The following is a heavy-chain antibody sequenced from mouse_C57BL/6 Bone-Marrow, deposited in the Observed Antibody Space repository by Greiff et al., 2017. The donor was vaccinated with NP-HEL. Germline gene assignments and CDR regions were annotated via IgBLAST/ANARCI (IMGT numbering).Heavy chain of an antibody. D-gene: IGHD2-4*01. Sequence: EVKLVESGPGLAKPSQTLSLTCSVTGYSITSDYWNWIRKFPGNKLEYMGYISHSGSTYYNPSLKSRISITRDTSKNQYYRQLNSVTTEDTATYYCARWVDYDVNWYFDVWGTGTTVTVSS. J-gene: IGHJ1*03. CDR1: GYSITSDY. CDR3: ARWVDYDVNWYFDV. CDR2: ISHSGST. V-gene: IGHV3-8*01.